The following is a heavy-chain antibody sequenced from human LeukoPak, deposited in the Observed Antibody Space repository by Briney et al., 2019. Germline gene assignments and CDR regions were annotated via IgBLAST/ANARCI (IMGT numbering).Heavy chain of an antibody. CDR1: GGTFSSYA. CDR2: INAYNGST. J-gene: IGHJ4*02. Sequence: GASVKVSCKASGGTFSSYAISWVRQAPGQGLEWMGWINAYNGSTNYAQNFQGRVIMTTDPSTNTAYMELRSLRSDDTAVFYCARAFYYGFLSGYYTFDYWGPGTLVTVSS. D-gene: IGHD3-3*01. V-gene: IGHV1-18*01. CDR3: ARAFYYGFLSGYYTFDY.